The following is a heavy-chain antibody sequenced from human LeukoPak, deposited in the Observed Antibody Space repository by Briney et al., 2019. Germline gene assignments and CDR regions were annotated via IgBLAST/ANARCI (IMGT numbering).Heavy chain of an antibody. CDR1: GFTFSSHA. J-gene: IGHJ4*02. Sequence: GGSLRLSCAASGFTFSSHAMSWVRQAPGKGLEWVSAISGSGGSTYYADSVKGRFTISRDNSKNTLYLQMNSLRAEDTAVYYCAKAAGRGYNYGDYFDYWGQGTLVTVSS. V-gene: IGHV3-23*01. CDR3: AKAAGRGYNYGDYFDY. D-gene: IGHD5-18*01. CDR2: ISGSGGST.